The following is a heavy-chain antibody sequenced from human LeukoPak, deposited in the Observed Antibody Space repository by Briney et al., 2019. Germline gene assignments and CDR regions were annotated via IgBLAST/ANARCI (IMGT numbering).Heavy chain of an antibody. CDR3: ARHDSYDFWSTHWFDP. CDR2: IYTSGST. Sequence: SETLSLTCTVSGGSISSYYWSWIRQPAGKGLEWIGRIYTSGSTNYNPSLKSRVTMSVDTSKNQFSLKLSSVTAADTAVYYCARHDSYDFWSTHWFDPWGQGTLVTVSS. D-gene: IGHD3-3*01. V-gene: IGHV4-4*07. CDR1: GGSISSYY. J-gene: IGHJ5*02.